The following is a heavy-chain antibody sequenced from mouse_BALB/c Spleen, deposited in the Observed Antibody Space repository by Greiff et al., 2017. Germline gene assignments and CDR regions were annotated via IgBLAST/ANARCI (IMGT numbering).Heavy chain of an antibody. J-gene: IGHJ3*01. Sequence: EVKLMESGPELVKPGASVKMSCKASGYTFTSYVMHWVKQKPGQGLEWIGYINPYNDGTKYNEKFKGKATLTSDKSSSTAYMQLSRLTSEDSAVYFCARAGTWFAYWGQGTLVTVSA. CDR1: GYTFTSYV. CDR3: ARAGTWFAY. D-gene: IGHD4-1*01. CDR2: INPYNDGT. V-gene: IGHV1-14*01.